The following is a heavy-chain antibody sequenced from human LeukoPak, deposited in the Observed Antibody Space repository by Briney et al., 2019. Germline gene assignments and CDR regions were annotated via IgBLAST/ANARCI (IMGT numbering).Heavy chain of an antibody. CDR2: IYYSGST. D-gene: IGHD3-10*01. Sequence: SETLSLTCTVSGGSISSYYWSWIRQPPGKGLEWTGYIYYSGSTNYNPSLKSRVTVSVDTSKNQFSLKLSSVTAADTAVYYCARLDYYGSGSYYYFDYWGQGTLVTVSS. CDR3: ARLDYYGSGSYYYFDY. V-gene: IGHV4-59*08. CDR1: GGSISSYY. J-gene: IGHJ4*02.